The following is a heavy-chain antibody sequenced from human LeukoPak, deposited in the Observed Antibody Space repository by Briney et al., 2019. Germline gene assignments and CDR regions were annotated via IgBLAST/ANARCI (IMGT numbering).Heavy chain of an antibody. V-gene: IGHV4-4*07. J-gene: IGHJ4*02. Sequence: SETLSLTCTVSGGSISSYYWSWIRQPAGKGLEWIGRIYTSGSTNYNPSLKSRVTMSVDASKNQFSLKLSSVTAADTAVYYCARSHGSGSYYNLNDYWGQGTLVTVSS. D-gene: IGHD3-10*01. CDR1: GGSISSYY. CDR3: ARSHGSGSYYNLNDY. CDR2: IYTSGST.